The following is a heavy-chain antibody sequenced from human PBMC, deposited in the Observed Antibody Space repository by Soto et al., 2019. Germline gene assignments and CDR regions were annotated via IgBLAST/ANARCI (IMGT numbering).Heavy chain of an antibody. CDR3: ARVLSSYCSSTSCRREYGMDV. J-gene: IGHJ6*02. Sequence: SETLSLTCAVYGGSFSDYYWSWIRQPPGKGLEWIGEINHSGSTNYNPSLKSRVTISVDTSKNQFSLKLSSVTAADTAVYHCARVLSSYCSSTSCRREYGMDVWGQGTTVTVSS. CDR2: INHSGST. V-gene: IGHV4-34*01. CDR1: GGSFSDYY. D-gene: IGHD2-2*01.